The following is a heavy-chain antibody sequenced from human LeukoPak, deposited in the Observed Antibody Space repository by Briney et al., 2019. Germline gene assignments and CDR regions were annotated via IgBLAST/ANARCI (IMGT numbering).Heavy chain of an antibody. Sequence: PGGSLRLSCAASGFTFSSYSMNWVRQAPGKGLEWVSSISSSSSYIYYADSVKGRFTISRDNAKNSLYLQMNSLRAEDTAVYYCARVNYYDSSGLEINYFDYWGQGTLVTVSS. CDR3: ARVNYYDSSGLEINYFDY. CDR1: GFTFSSYS. J-gene: IGHJ4*02. V-gene: IGHV3-21*01. D-gene: IGHD3-22*01. CDR2: ISSSSSYI.